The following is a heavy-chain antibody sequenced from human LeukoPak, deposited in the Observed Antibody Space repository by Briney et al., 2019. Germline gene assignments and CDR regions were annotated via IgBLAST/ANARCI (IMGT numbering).Heavy chain of an antibody. CDR1: GFTVSSNY. V-gene: IGHV3-66*01. Sequence: GGSLRLSCAASGFTVSSNYMTWVRQAPGKGLEWVSVIYSGGSTYYADSVKGRFTISRDNSKNTLYLQMNSLRAEDTTVYYCARARAITGTTSDYYAMDVWGQGTTVTVSS. CDR3: ARARAITGTTSDYYAMDV. D-gene: IGHD1-7*01. CDR2: IYSGGST. J-gene: IGHJ6*02.